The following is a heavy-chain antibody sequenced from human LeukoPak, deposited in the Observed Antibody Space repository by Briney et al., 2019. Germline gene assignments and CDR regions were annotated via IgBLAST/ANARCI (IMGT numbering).Heavy chain of an antibody. Sequence: PGGSVKVSCTASGYTFTGYYMHWVRQAPGQGLEWMGWINPNSGGTNYAQKFQGRVTMTRDTSISTAYMELSRLRSDDTAVYYCERDYPPGSSWYRWFDPWGQGTLVTVSS. CDR3: ERDYPPGSSWYRWFDP. CDR1: GYTFTGYY. J-gene: IGHJ5*02. D-gene: IGHD6-13*01. V-gene: IGHV1-2*02. CDR2: INPNSGGT.